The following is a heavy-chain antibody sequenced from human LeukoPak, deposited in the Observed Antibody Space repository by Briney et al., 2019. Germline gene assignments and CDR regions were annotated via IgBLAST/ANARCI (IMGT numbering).Heavy chain of an antibody. CDR2: IRYDGSNK. Sequence: GGSLRLSCAASGFTFSSYGMHWVRQAPGKGLEWVAFIRYDGSNKYYADSVKGRFTISRDNSKNTLYLQMNSLRAEDTAVYYCAKDHRVTAMVNVYGDFDYRGQGTLVTVSS. CDR3: AKDHRVTAMVNVYGDFDY. V-gene: IGHV3-30*02. D-gene: IGHD5-18*01. J-gene: IGHJ4*02. CDR1: GFTFSSYG.